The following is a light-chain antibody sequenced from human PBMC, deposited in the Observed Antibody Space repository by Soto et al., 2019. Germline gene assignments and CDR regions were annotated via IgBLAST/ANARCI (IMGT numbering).Light chain of an antibody. V-gene: IGLV2-14*01. Sequence: QSALTQPASVSGSPGQSITISCTGTSSDVGGYNYVSWYQQHPGKAPKLMIYDVSNRPSGVSNRFSGSKSGNTASLTISGIQAEDEADDYCSSYTSSSTLDVVFGGGTKVTVL. CDR3: SSYTSSSTLDVV. J-gene: IGLJ2*01. CDR1: SSDVGGYNY. CDR2: DVS.